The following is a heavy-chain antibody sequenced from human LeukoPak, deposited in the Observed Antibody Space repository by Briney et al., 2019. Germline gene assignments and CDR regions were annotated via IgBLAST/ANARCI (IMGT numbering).Heavy chain of an antibody. CDR3: ARLEAAAGPYYYFYGMDV. CDR1: GGSISSGSYY. J-gene: IGHJ6*02. Sequence: PSETLSLTCTVSGGSISSGSYYWSWIRQPAGKGLEWIERIYTSGSTNYNPSLKSRVTISVDTSKNQFSLKLSSVTAADTAVYYCARLEAAAGPYYYFYGMDVWGQGTTVTVSS. CDR2: IYTSGST. V-gene: IGHV4-61*02. D-gene: IGHD6-13*01.